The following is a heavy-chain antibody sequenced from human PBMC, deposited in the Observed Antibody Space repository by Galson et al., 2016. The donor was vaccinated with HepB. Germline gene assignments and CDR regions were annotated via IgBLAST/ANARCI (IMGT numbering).Heavy chain of an antibody. J-gene: IGHJ6*02. CDR2: SYGDGRT. Sequence: SLRLSCAAYGLPVSNDYMSWVRQAPGKGLKWVSVSYGDGRTYYAESVKGRFTISRDTSKNTVFLQMNSMRGEDTAACYCARDPGFRNGMDVWGQGTTVTVS. CDR1: GLPVSNDY. V-gene: IGHV3-53*01. CDR3: ARDPGFRNGMDV.